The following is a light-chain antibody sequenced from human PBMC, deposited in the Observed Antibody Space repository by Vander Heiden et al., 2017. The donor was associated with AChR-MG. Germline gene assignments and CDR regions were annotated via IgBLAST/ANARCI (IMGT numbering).Light chain of an antibody. CDR3: QQYDNLRIT. V-gene: IGKV1-33*01. J-gene: IGKJ3*01. CDR1: QDISNY. Sequence: DIQMTQSPSSLSASVGDRVTITCQASQDISNYLNWYQQKPGKAPKLLIYDASYLETGVPARFSGSGSGTDFTFNISSLQPEDIATYYCQQYDNLRITFGPGTKVDIK. CDR2: DAS.